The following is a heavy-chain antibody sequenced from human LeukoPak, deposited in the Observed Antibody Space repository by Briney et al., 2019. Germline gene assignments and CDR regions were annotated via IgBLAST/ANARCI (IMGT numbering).Heavy chain of an antibody. D-gene: IGHD2-2*01. Sequence: GGSLRLSCAASGFTFSSYSMNWVRQAPGKGLEWVSSISRSSSYIYYADSVKGRFTISRDNATNSLYLQMNSLRAEDPAVYYCARGYQLPLIFDCWRQGTLISVSS. CDR2: ISRSSSYI. J-gene: IGHJ4*02. CDR1: GFTFSSYS. V-gene: IGHV3-21*04. CDR3: ARGYQLPLIFDC.